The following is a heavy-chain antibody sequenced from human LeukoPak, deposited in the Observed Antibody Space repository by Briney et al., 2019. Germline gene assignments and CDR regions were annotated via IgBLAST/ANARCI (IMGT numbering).Heavy chain of an antibody. V-gene: IGHV3-9*03. CDR3: AKDLRSSSWDAFDI. J-gene: IGHJ3*02. CDR2: ISWNSGSI. CDR1: GFTFDDYA. Sequence: GGSLRLSCAASGFTFDDYAMHWVRQAPGKGLEWVSGISWNSGSIGYADSVKGRFTISRDNAKNSLYLQMNSLRAEDMALYYCAKDLRSSSWDAFDIWGQGTMVTVSS. D-gene: IGHD6-13*01.